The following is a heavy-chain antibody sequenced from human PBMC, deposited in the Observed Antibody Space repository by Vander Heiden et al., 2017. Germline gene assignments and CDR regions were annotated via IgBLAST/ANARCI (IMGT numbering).Heavy chain of an antibody. Sequence: EVQLVESGGGLVKPGGSLRLSCAASGFTFSSYSMNWVRQAPGKGLEWVSSISSSSSYIYYADSVKGRFTISRDNAKNSLYLQMKRLRAEETAVYYSARDGGRWERLGGDYWGQGTMVTVSS. V-gene: IGHV3-21*01. J-gene: IGHJ4*02. D-gene: IGHD1-26*01. CDR1: GFTFSSYS. CDR2: ISSSSSYI. CDR3: ARDGGRWERLGGDY.